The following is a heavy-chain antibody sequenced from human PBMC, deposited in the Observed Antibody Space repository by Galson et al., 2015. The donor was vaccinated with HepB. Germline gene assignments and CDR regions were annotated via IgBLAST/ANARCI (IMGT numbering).Heavy chain of an antibody. CDR1: GFTFSIYA. V-gene: IGHV3-23*01. D-gene: IGHD1-26*01. CDR3: AKEGGGAWYYFDY. CDR2: ISGNGGNT. J-gene: IGHJ4*02. Sequence: SLRLSCAASGFTFSIYAMSWVRQAPGKGLEWVSTISGNGGNTYYADSVKGRFTVSRDNSKNTLYLHMTSLRAEDTALYYCAKEGGGAWYYFDYWGQGTLVTVSS.